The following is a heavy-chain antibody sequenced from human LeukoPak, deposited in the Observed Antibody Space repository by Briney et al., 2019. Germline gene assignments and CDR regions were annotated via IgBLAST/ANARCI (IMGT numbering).Heavy chain of an antibody. Sequence: PSETLSLTCTVSGGSISSYYWSWIRQPPGKGLEWIGYIYYSGSTNYNPSLKSRVTISVDTSKNQFSLKLSSVTAADTAVYYCARGDYSNYGVYYYYMDVWGKGTTVTVSS. CDR3: ARGDYSNYGVYYYYMDV. CDR1: GGSISSYY. V-gene: IGHV4-59*01. D-gene: IGHD4-11*01. J-gene: IGHJ6*03. CDR2: IYYSGST.